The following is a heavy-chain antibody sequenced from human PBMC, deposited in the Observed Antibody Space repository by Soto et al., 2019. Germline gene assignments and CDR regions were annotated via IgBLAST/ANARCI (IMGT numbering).Heavy chain of an antibody. CDR3: ARTRSAWSDFHYYSLDV. V-gene: IGHV3-30*03. D-gene: IGHD1-26*01. Sequence: QVQLVESGGGVVQPGRSLRISCAASGFTFNSYGMHWVRQGPGNGLEWVAFISYDSTKRYYADSVKGRFTISRDNSNSALYVQMNSLTGEDTAVYYCARTRSAWSDFHYYSLDVWGQGTTVTVSS. CDR2: ISYDSTKR. CDR1: GFTFNSYG. J-gene: IGHJ6*02.